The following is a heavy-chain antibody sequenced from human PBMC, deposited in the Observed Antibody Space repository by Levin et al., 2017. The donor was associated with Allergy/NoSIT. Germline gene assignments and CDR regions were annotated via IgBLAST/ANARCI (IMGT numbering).Heavy chain of an antibody. CDR2: ISDDGSSE. CDR1: LFPFRTSS. J-gene: IGHJ4*02. D-gene: IGHD1-1*01. Sequence: LSLTCAASLFPFRTSSLPFFLPSPFQGLEWVGVISDDGSSEFYIDSVKGRFTISRDNSKNRLYLQMDSLRAEDTALYYCVREIAEEGTWGQGTLVIVSS. V-gene: IGHV3-30-3*01. CDR3: VREIAEEGT.